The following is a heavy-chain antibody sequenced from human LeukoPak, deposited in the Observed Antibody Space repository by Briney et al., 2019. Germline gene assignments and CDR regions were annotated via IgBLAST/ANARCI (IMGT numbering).Heavy chain of an antibody. D-gene: IGHD2-21*02. CDR3: ARQLAYCGGDCSYYFDY. Sequence: SETLSLTCTVSGGSISSYYWSWIRQPPGKGLEWIGYIYTSGSTNYNPSLKSRVTISVDTSKNQFSLKLSSVTAADTAVYYCARQLAYCGGDCSYYFDYWGQGTLVTVSS. V-gene: IGHV4-4*09. CDR2: IYTSGST. J-gene: IGHJ4*02. CDR1: GGSISSYY.